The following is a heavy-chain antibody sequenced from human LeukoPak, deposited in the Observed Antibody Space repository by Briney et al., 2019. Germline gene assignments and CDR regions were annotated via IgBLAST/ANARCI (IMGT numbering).Heavy chain of an antibody. J-gene: IGHJ5*02. CDR2: IYYSGST. D-gene: IGHD3-22*01. Sequence: SETLSLTCTVSGGSISSYYWSWIRQPPGKGLEWIGYIYYSGSTNYNPSLKSRVTISVDRSKNQFSLKLSSVTAADTAVYYCARIVYYYDSSGYSNWFDPWGQGTLVTVSS. CDR1: GGSISSYY. V-gene: IGHV4-59*12. CDR3: ARIVYYYDSSGYSNWFDP.